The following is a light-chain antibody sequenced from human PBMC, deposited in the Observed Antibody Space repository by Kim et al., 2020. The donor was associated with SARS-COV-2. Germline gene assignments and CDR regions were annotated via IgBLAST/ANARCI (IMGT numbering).Light chain of an antibody. CDR2: SAS. CDR3: QHYGSSSGT. V-gene: IGKV3-20*01. Sequence: SPGNSATLSCRASQSITRKYLAWYQQKGGQAPRLLIHSASSRATGIPDRISGSGSGTDFTLTISRLEPEDFAVYYCQHYGSSSGTFGPGTKVEIK. CDR1: QSITRKY. J-gene: IGKJ1*01.